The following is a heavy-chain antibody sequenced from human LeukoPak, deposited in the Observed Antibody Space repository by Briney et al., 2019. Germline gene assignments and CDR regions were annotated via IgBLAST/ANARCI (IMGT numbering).Heavy chain of an antibody. CDR3: ARGGIDPNNWNDNYFDY. J-gene: IGHJ4*02. Sequence: PGGSLRLSCATSGITFSNYNMYWVRQAPGKGLEWVAVISYDEVIKYYADSVKGRFTTSRDDSKNTLYLQMNSLRAEDTAVYYCARGGIDPNNWNDNYFDYWGQGTLVTVSS. D-gene: IGHD1-20*01. CDR1: GITFSNYN. V-gene: IGHV3-30-3*01. CDR2: ISYDEVIK.